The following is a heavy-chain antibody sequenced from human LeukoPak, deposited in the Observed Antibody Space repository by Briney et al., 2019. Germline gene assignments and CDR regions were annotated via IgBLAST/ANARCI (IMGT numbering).Heavy chain of an antibody. J-gene: IGHJ4*02. CDR2: ISYDGRNK. V-gene: IGHV3-30*04. Sequence: GGSLRLSCAASEFTFSSFTMHWVRQAPGKGLEWVAVISYDGRNKYYADSVKGRFTISRDNSKNTLYLQMNSLRPEDTAVYYCARAPLRSNGWSFDYWGQGTLVTVSS. CDR3: ARAPLRSNGWSFDY. D-gene: IGHD6-19*01. CDR1: EFTFSSFT.